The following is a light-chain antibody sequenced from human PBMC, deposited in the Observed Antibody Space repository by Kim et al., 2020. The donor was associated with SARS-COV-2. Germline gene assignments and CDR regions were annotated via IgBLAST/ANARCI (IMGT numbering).Light chain of an antibody. J-gene: IGKJ4*01. Sequence: AIQMTQSPSSLSASVGDRVTITCRASQGIRNDLGWYQQKPGRAPNLLIYATSTLQSGVPSRFSGSGSGTDFTLTISSLQPEDVATYYSQQDYDPPLTSGGGTKVDI. CDR2: ATS. CDR1: QGIRND. V-gene: IGKV1-6*01. CDR3: QQDYDPPLT.